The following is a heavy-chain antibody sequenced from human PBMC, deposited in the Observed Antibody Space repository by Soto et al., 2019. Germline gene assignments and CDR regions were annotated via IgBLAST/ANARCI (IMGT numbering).Heavy chain of an antibody. D-gene: IGHD3-9*01. V-gene: IGHV2-5*01. CDR3: AHRNDILTGYLDAFDI. CDR1: GFSLSTSGVG. CDR2: IYWNDDK. J-gene: IGHJ3*02. Sequence: SGPALVNPTQTLTLTCTFSGFSLSTSGVGVGWIRQPPGKALEWLALIYWNDDKRYSPSLKSRLTITKDTSKNQVVLTMTNMDPVDTATYYCAHRNDILTGYLDAFDIWGQGTMVTVSS.